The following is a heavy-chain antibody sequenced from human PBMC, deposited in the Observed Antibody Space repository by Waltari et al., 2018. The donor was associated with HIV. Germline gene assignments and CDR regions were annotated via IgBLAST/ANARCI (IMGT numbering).Heavy chain of an antibody. V-gene: IGHV3-7*04. Sequence: EVQLVESGGGLVQPGGSLRLSCAASGFTFGSYWMSWVRQAPGKGGEWVANIKQDGSEKYYVDSVNGRFTISRDNAENSLYLQMNSLRAEDTAVYYCARGGFYGSGSKVNWGQGTLVTVSS. CDR2: IKQDGSEK. D-gene: IGHD3-10*01. J-gene: IGHJ4*02. CDR1: GFTFGSYW. CDR3: ARGGFYGSGSKVN.